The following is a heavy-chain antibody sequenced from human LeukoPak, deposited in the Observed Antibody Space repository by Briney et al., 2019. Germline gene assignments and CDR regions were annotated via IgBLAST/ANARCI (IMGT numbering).Heavy chain of an antibody. CDR3: ARRVGEDRGSGFGY. V-gene: IGHV1-2*02. D-gene: IGHD6-19*01. J-gene: IGHJ4*02. CDR2: INPNSGGT. CDR1: GNTLTGYY. Sequence: ASVKVSCKASGNTLTGYYMHWVRQAPGQGLGWRGWINPNSGGTNYAQKFQGRVTMTRDTSISTAYMELSRLRSDDTAVYYCARRVGEDRGSGFGYWGQGTLVTVSS.